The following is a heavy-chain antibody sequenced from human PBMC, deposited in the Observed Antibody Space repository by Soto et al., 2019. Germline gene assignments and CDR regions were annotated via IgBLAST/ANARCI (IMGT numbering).Heavy chain of an antibody. Sequence: QVQLVQSGAEVKKPGSSVKVSCKASRGTFSSYAISWVRQAPGQGLEWMGGFNPIFETANYAQKFQGRVTITADESTNTAYMELCSLRSEDTAVYYCTRGITLILGVIPPGYYYSMDVWGQGTTVAVSS. CDR2: FNPIFETA. J-gene: IGHJ6*02. D-gene: IGHD3-10*01. CDR1: RGTFSSYA. V-gene: IGHV1-69*01. CDR3: TRGITLILGVIPPGYYYSMDV.